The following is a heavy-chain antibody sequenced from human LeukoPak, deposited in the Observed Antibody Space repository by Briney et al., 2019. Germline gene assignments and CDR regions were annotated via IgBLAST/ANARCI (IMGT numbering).Heavy chain of an antibody. CDR3: ARLPQSFVGASPFDF. CDR1: GFTFSDYA. CDR2: ISGSSSFI. Sequence: NPGGSLRLSCAASGFTFSDYAMTWVRQAPGKGLEWVSSISGSSSFIYYTYSVQGRFTVSRDNAENSLFLQMDSLKAEDTAVYYCARLPQSFVGASPFDFWGQGTLVTVSS. D-gene: IGHD3-16*01. J-gene: IGHJ4*02. V-gene: IGHV3-21*01.